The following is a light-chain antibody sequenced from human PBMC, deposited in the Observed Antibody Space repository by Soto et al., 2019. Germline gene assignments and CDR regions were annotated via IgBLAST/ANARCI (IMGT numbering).Light chain of an antibody. J-gene: IGLJ3*02. CDR3: CSYASITTWV. CDR2: EGS. V-gene: IGLV2-23*01. CDR1: STDVGSYNL. Sequence: QSALTQPASVSGSPGQSITISCTGTSTDVGSYNLVSWYQQHPGKAPKVMIYEGSKRPSGVSNRFSGSKSGNTASLTISGLQAEDEAEYYCCSYASITTWVFGGGTKLTVL.